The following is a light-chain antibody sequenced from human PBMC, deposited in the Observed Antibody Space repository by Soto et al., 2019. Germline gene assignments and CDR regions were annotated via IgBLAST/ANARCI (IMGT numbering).Light chain of an antibody. CDR2: GAS. J-gene: IGKJ1*01. CDR1: LSVSVY. CDR3: QQYGSSRTWT. V-gene: IGKV3-20*01. Sequence: VVLTQSPATLSLSPGERATLSCRTSLSVSVYLDWYQQKPGQAPRLLIYGASSRATGIPDRFSGSGSGTDFTLTISRLEPEDFAVYYCQQYGSSRTWTFGQGTKVDI.